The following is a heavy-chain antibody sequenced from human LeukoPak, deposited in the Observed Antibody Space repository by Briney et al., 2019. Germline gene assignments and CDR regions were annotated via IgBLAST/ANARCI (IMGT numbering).Heavy chain of an antibody. J-gene: IGHJ1*01. D-gene: IGHD6-6*01. Sequence: GGSLRLPCAASGFTVSSNYMSWVRQAPGKGLEWVSIIDRGGSTYYADSVKGRFTISRGNSKNTLYLQMNSLRAEETAVYYCARDGPSMSIQLWGQGTLVTVSS. V-gene: IGHV3-66*01. CDR3: ARDGPSMSIQL. CDR2: IDRGGST. CDR1: GFTVSSNY.